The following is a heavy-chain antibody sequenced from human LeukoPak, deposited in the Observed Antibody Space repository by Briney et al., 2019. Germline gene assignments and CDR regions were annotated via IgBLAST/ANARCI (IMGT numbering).Heavy chain of an antibody. J-gene: IGHJ3*02. Sequence: SGGSLRLSCAASGFTFSDYWMTWVRQAPGKGLEWVANIKQDGSEGYYVDSVKGRFTISRDNAKTSLYLEMNNLRAEDTAVYYCARDEGYCSNGACYTVLDIWGQGTLVTVSS. D-gene: IGHD2-8*01. CDR1: GFTFSDYW. CDR2: IKQDGSEG. V-gene: IGHV3-7*01. CDR3: ARDEGYCSNGACYTVLDI.